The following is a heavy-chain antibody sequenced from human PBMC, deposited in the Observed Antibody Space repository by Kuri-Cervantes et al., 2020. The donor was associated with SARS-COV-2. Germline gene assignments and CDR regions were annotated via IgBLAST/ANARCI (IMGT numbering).Heavy chain of an antibody. CDR1: GGSISSYY. D-gene: IGHD1-20*01. CDR2: IYYSGST. V-gene: IGHV4-59*01. Sequence: GSLRLSCTVSGGSISSYYWSWIRQPPGKGLEWIGYIYYSGSTNYNPSLKSRVTISVDTSKNQFSLKLSSVTAADTAVYYCARDSGITGTFDYWGQGTLVTVSS. CDR3: ARDSGITGTFDY. J-gene: IGHJ4*02.